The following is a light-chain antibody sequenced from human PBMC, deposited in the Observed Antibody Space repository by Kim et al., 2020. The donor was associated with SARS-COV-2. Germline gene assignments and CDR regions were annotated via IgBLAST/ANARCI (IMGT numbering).Light chain of an antibody. J-gene: IGLJ2*01. Sequence: PGQKVTISCSGSSSNIGNNYVSWYQRLPGTAPKLLIYNNGQRPSGIPDRFSAFKSGTSATLDIAGLQTGDEADYYCATWDSSLNMVFGGGTKVTVL. CDR1: SSNIGNNY. CDR2: NNG. V-gene: IGLV1-51*01. CDR3: ATWDSSLNMV.